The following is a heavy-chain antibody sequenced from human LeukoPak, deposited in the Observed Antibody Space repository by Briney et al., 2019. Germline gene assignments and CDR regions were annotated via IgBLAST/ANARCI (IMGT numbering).Heavy chain of an antibody. D-gene: IGHD3-10*01. Sequence: GGSLRLSCAASGFTFSSYAMSWVRQAPGKGLEWVSAISGSGGSTYYADSVKGRFTISRDNSKNTLYLQMNSLRAEDTAVYYCAKDPITMVRGVIDQVFGYWGQGTLVTVSS. J-gene: IGHJ4*02. CDR3: AKDPITMVRGVIDQVFGY. CDR1: GFTFSSYA. CDR2: ISGSGGST. V-gene: IGHV3-23*01.